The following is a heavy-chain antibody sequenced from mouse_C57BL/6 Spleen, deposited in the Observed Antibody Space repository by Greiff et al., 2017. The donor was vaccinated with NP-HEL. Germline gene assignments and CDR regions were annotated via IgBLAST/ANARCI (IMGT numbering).Heavy chain of an antibody. CDR2: IYPGDGDT. D-gene: IGHD2-5*01. CDR1: GYAFSSYW. J-gene: IGHJ2*01. CDR3: ARWRAYYSNIFDY. V-gene: IGHV1-80*01. Sequence: QVQLKQSGAELVKPGASVKISCKASGYAFSSYWMNWVKQRPGKGLEWIGQIYPGDGDTNYNGKFKGKATLTADKSSSTAYMQLSSLTSEDSAVYFCARWRAYYSNIFDYWGQGTTLTVSS.